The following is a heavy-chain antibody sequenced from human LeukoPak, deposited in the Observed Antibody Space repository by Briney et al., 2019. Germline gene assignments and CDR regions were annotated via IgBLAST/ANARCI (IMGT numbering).Heavy chain of an antibody. CDR1: GFTFSSYS. J-gene: IGHJ3*02. Sequence: GGSLRLSCAASGFTFSSYSMNWVRQAPGKGLEWVSSISSSSSYIYYADSVKGRFTISRDNAKNLLYLQMNSLRAEDTAVYYCARPDRRAFDIWGQGTMVTVSS. CDR2: ISSSSSYI. CDR3: ARPDRRAFDI. D-gene: IGHD3-22*01. V-gene: IGHV3-21*01.